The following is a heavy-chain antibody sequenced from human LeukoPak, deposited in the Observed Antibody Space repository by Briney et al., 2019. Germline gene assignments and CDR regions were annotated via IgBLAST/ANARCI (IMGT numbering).Heavy chain of an antibody. Sequence: GASVKVSCKASGYTFTSYGISWVRQAPGQGLEWMGLISGYNGNTNYAQKLQCRVTMTTDTSTSTAYMELRRLRSDDTAVYYCARDSPSVYYDFWSGHDADFDYWGQGTLVTVSS. J-gene: IGHJ4*02. CDR1: GYTFTSYG. CDR2: ISGYNGNT. V-gene: IGHV1-18*01. D-gene: IGHD3-3*01. CDR3: ARDSPSVYYDFWSGHDADFDY.